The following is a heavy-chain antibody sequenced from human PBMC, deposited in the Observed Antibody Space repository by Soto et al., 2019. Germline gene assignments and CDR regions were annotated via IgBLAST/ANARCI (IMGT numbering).Heavy chain of an antibody. J-gene: IGHJ3*02. Sequence: ASVKVSCKXSGYTFTSYGISWVRQAPGQGLEWMGWISAYNGNTNYAQKLQGRVTMTTDTSTSTAYMELRSLRSDDTAVYYCARAGIAVTGTKRRLVGFDRPDDAFDIWGQGTMVTVSS. CDR1: GYTFTSYG. V-gene: IGHV1-18*01. CDR3: ARAGIAVTGTKRRLVGFDRPDDAFDI. CDR2: ISAYNGNT. D-gene: IGHD6-19*01.